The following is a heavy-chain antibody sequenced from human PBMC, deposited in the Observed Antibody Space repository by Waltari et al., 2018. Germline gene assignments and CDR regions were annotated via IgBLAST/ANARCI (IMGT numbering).Heavy chain of an antibody. J-gene: IGHJ4*02. D-gene: IGHD4-17*01. V-gene: IGHV4-38-2*01. Sequence: HLHESGPGLVKPSETLSLTCLVPGFSISSGYYWGWVRQPPGKGLEWIGSIYHSGNAYYNPSLESRVTISVDPSSNQFSLKVRSVTAADTAVYYCARLDYGDNEPLDYWGQGTLVTVSS. CDR1: GFSISSGYY. CDR3: ARLDYGDNEPLDY. CDR2: IYHSGNA.